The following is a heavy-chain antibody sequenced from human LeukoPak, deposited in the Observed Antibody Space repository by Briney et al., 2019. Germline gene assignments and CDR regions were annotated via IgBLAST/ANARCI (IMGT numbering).Heavy chain of an antibody. V-gene: IGHV3-20*04. CDR2: INCNGGST. CDR1: GFTFDDYG. CDR3: ARGARGFSGYYFDF. Sequence: PGGSLRLSCAASGFTFDDYGMSWVRQAPGNGLEWVTGINCNGGSTGYADSVKGRFTISRDNAKNSLYLQMNSLRADDTALYYCARGARGFSGYYFDFWGQGTLVTVSS. D-gene: IGHD3-10*01. J-gene: IGHJ4*02.